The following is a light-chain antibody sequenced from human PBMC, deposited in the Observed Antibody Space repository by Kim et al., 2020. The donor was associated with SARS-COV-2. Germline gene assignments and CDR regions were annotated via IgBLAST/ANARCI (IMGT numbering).Light chain of an antibody. CDR3: QSYNRSIVV. Sequence: GKTVTSSCTRSRGSIDDNYVQWYQQRPGDVPTTVIYEDDQRPSGVPDRFSGSIDSSSNSASLTISGLQTDDEADYYCQSYNRSIVVFGGGTQLTVL. CDR2: EDD. CDR1: RGSIDDNY. J-gene: IGLJ2*01. V-gene: IGLV6-57*03.